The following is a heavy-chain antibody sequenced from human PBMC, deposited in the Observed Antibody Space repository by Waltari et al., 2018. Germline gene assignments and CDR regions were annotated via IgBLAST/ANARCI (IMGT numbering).Heavy chain of an antibody. CDR1: GFPFSRFG. D-gene: IGHD2-15*01. CDR2: IWHDGSNE. J-gene: IGHJ4*02. V-gene: IGHV3-33*01. Sequence: QVQLVESGGGVVQPGRSLRLSCAASGFPFSRFGMHGVRQAPGKGLECVAVIWHDGSNEYYVDSVKGRFTISRDNSKNTLYLQMNSLRAEDSAVYYCASQSTTLFDYWGQGTLVTVSS. CDR3: ASQSTTLFDY.